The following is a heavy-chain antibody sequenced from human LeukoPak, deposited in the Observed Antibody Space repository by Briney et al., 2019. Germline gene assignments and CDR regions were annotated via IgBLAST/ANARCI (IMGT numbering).Heavy chain of an antibody. Sequence: GGSLRLSCAASGFTFSSYAMIWVRHAPGKGLEGVSAISGSYGSTYYADSVNGRFTIATFNCKNTLYPQMNSLRAEDTAVYYCAKDLRITMIVVVPEPDAFDIWGQGTMVTVSS. CDR2: ISGSYGST. J-gene: IGHJ3*02. CDR3: AKDLRITMIVVVPEPDAFDI. D-gene: IGHD3-22*01. V-gene: IGHV3-23*01. CDR1: GFTFSSYA.